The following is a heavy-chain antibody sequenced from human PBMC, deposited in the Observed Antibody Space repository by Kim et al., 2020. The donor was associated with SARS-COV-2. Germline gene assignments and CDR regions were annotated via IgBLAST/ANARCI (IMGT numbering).Heavy chain of an antibody. V-gene: IGHV3-48*03. CDR1: RFTFSNYE. J-gene: IGHJ4*02. D-gene: IGHD4-17*01. CDR2: INSVGNTM. CDR3: VRVHGQIFES. Sequence: GGSLRLSCAASRFTFSNYEMKWVRQAPGRGPEWLAYINSVGNTMHYADFVRGRFTISRDNAKSSLFLEMNSLRVEDTAVYYCVRVHGQIFESWGKGTLGT.